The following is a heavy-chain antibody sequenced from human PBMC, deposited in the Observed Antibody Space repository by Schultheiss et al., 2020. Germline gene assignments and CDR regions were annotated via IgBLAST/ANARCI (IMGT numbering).Heavy chain of an antibody. CDR3: ARDGIVVVPAATYYYYMDV. D-gene: IGHD2-2*01. J-gene: IGHJ6*03. V-gene: IGHV4-34*01. CDR2: INHSGST. CDR1: GGSLSGYY. Sequence: SETLSLTCAVYGGSLSGYYWSWNRQPPGKGLEWIGEINHSGSTNYNPSLKSRVTISVATSKNQFSLKLRSVTAADTAVYYCARDGIVVVPAATYYYYMDVWGKGTTVTVSS.